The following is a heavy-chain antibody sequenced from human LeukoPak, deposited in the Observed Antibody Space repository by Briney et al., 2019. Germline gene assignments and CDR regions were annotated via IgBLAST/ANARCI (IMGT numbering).Heavy chain of an antibody. D-gene: IGHD3-3*01. CDR2: IYTSVST. Sequence: SETLSLTCTVSGGSISSYYWSWIRQPAGKGLEWIGRIYTSVSTNYNPSLKSRVTMSVDTSKNQFSLKLSSVTAADTAVYYCARGGADFWSGYSHLNWFDPWGQGTLVTVSS. CDR3: ARGGADFWSGYSHLNWFDP. CDR1: GGSISSYY. J-gene: IGHJ5*02. V-gene: IGHV4-4*07.